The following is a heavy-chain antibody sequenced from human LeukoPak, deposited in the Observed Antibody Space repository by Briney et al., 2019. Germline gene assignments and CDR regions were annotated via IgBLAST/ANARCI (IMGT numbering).Heavy chain of an antibody. CDR3: ARDRYGDYAFDI. D-gene: IGHD4-17*01. J-gene: IGHJ3*02. V-gene: IGHV3-21*01. CDR2: ISSSSSYI. CDR1: GLTFTIYS. Sequence: GSLRLSCAASGLTFTIYSMNWVRQAPGKGLEWVSSISSSSSYIYYADSVKGRFTISRDNAKNSLYLQMNSLRAEDTAVYYCARDRYGDYAFDIWGQGTMVTVSS.